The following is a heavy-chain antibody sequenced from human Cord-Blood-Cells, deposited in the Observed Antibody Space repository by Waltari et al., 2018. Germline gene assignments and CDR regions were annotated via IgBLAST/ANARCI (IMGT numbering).Heavy chain of an antibody. J-gene: IGHJ4*02. CDR1: GYTLTQLS. Sequence: QVQLVQSGAEVKKPGASVKVSCKVSGYTLTQLSMPWVRQASGKGLEWLGGFDPEDGETIYAQKYQGRVTMTEDTSTDTAYMELSGLRSEDTAVYYCATGLGTDYSNDYWGQGTLVTVSS. V-gene: IGHV1-24*01. CDR2: FDPEDGET. D-gene: IGHD4-4*01. CDR3: ATGLGTDYSNDY.